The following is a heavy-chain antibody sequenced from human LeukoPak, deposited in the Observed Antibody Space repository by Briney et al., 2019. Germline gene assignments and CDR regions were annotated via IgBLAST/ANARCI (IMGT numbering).Heavy chain of an antibody. CDR3: ANRGYSYGHYYFDY. CDR2: ISYDGSNK. D-gene: IGHD5-18*01. J-gene: IGHJ4*02. CDR1: GFTLSSYG. Sequence: PGGSLRLSCAASGFTLSSYGMHWVRQAPGKGLEWVAVISYDGSNKYYADSVKGRFTISRDNSKNTLYLQMNSLRAEDTAVYYCANRGYSYGHYYFDYWGQGTLVTVSS. V-gene: IGHV3-30*18.